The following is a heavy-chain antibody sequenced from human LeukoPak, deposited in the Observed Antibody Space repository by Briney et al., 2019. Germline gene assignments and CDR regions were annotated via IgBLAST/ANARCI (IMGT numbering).Heavy chain of an antibody. CDR3: ARAIRGSAVDTGDR. Sequence: PGGSLRLSCAASGFTFSSYWMRWVRQAPGKGLERVANIKNDGSEEYYVDSVKGRFTISRDNAKNSLFLQMNSLTVEDTAVYYCARAIRGSAVDTGDRWGQGTLVTVSS. J-gene: IGHJ4*02. CDR2: IKNDGSEE. V-gene: IGHV3-7*01. D-gene: IGHD3-10*01. CDR1: GFTFSSYW.